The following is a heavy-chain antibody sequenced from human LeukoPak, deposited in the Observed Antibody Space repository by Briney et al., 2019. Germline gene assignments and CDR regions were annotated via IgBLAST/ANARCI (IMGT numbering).Heavy chain of an antibody. D-gene: IGHD3-22*01. V-gene: IGHV4-39*01. CDR3: ARQFYESRSPHAKYFQQ. CDR1: GGSLSSSSYY. J-gene: IGHJ1*01. CDR2: IYYSGST. Sequence: PSETLSLTCSVSGGSLSSSSYYWGWIRQAPGRGLEWIGNIYYSGSTYYSPSLKSRVTISLDTSKNQFSLKLNSVTAADTAVYYCARQFYESRSPHAKYFQQWGQSTLVTVSS.